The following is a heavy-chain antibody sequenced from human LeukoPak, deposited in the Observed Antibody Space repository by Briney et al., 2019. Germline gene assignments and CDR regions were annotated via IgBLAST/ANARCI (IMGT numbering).Heavy chain of an antibody. Sequence: GASVKVSCKTSGYPFTTYGVAWVRQAPGQGLEWMGWINSYKGDKQYSQKFQGRFALTSDTSTNTVHMELWSLRSDDTAVYYCARDTNNEIDYWGQGTLVIVSS. CDR2: INSYKGDK. J-gene: IGHJ4*02. CDR1: GYPFTTYG. CDR3: ARDTNNEIDY. V-gene: IGHV1-18*01. D-gene: IGHD2-8*01.